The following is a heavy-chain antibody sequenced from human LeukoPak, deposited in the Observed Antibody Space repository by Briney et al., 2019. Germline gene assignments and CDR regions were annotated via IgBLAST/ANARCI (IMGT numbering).Heavy chain of an antibody. D-gene: IGHD2-15*01. V-gene: IGHV3-48*03. CDR1: GFTFSSYE. CDR3: ARDPEYCSGGSCYRYNWFDP. J-gene: IGHJ5*02. Sequence: PGGSLRLSCAASGFTFSSYEMNWVRQAPGKGLEWVSYISGSGSTIYYADSVKGRFTISRDNAKNSLYLQMNSLRAEDTALYYCARDPEYCSGGSCYRYNWFDPWGQGTLVTVSS. CDR2: ISGSGSTI.